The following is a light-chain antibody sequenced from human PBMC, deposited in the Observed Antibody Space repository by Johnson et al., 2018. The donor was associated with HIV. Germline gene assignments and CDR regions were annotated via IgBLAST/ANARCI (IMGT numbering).Light chain of an antibody. J-gene: IGLJ1*01. CDR1: SSNIGNNY. Sequence: QSVLTQPPSVSAAPGQKVTISCSGSSSNIGNNYVSWYQQLPGTAPKLLIYENNKRPSGIPDRFSGSKSGTSATLGITGLQTGDEAEYYCGTWDSSLSAVVFGTVTQVTV. CDR2: ENN. V-gene: IGLV1-51*02. CDR3: GTWDSSLSAVV.